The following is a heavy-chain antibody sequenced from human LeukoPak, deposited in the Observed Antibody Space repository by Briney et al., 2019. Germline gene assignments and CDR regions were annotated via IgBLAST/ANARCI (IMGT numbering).Heavy chain of an antibody. CDR1: GYTFTDYY. V-gene: IGHV1-2*02. CDR3: ARVYLGVYYYGSSGYSHLDY. D-gene: IGHD3-22*01. J-gene: IGHJ4*02. CDR2: INPNSGGT. Sequence: ASVKVSCQASGYTFTDYYMHRVRQAPGQGLEWMGWINPNSGGTNYAQKFQGRVTMTRDTSISTAYMELSRLRSDDTAVYYCARVYLGVYYYGSSGYSHLDYWGQGTLVTVSS.